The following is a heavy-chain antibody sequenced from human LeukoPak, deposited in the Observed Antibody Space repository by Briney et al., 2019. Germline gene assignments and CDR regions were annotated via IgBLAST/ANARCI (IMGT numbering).Heavy chain of an antibody. CDR1: GFTFSSYG. J-gene: IGHJ6*02. CDR3: AKSQWELGMDV. V-gene: IGHV3-30*18. CDR2: ISYDGSNK. Sequence: GGSLRLSCAASGFTFSSYGMQWVRQAPGKGLEWVAVISYDGSNKYYADSVKGRFTISRDNSKNTLYLQMNSLRAEDTAVYYCAKSQWELGMDVWGQGTTVTVSS. D-gene: IGHD1-26*01.